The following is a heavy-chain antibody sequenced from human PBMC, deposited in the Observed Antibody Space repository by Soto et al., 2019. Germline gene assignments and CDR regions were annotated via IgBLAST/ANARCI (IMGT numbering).Heavy chain of an antibody. V-gene: IGHV3-23*01. CDR2: ISASGGST. J-gene: IGHJ5*02. D-gene: IGHD3-3*01. CDR1: GFTFSSYA. Sequence: HPGGSLRLSCAASGFTFSSYAMSWVRQAPGKGLEWVSAISASGGSTYYADSVKGRFTISRDHSKNTLYLQMNSLRADDTAVYYCAKLDNYDFWSDSSHNWFDPWGQGTLVTVSS. CDR3: AKLDNYDFWSDSSHNWFDP.